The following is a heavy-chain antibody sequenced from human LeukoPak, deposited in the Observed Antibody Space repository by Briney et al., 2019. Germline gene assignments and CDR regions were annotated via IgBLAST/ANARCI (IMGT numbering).Heavy chain of an antibody. CDR2: ISGSGGST. CDR1: GFTFSIYA. D-gene: IGHD3-22*01. V-gene: IGHV3-23*01. J-gene: IGHJ4*02. CDR3: AKEMGAYYDSSGYYYFTGRADY. Sequence: PGGSLRLSCAASGFTFSIYAMSWVRQAPGKGLEWVSAISGSGGSTYYADSVKGRFTISRDNSKNTLYLQMNSLRAEDTAVYYCAKEMGAYYDSSGYYYFTGRADYWGQGTLVTVSS.